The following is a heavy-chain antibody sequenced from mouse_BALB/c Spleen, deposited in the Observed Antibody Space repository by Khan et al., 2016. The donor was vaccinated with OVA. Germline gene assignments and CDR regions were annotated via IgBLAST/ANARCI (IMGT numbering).Heavy chain of an antibody. CDR2: IWTGGST. J-gene: IGHJ1*01. Sequence: VQLVESGPGLVAPSQSLSITCTVSGFSLTSYGVHWVRQPPGKGLEWLGVIWTGGSTNYNSALMSRLSISKDNSTSQVFLKMNSLQTDDTAMYYGARYYGNFGWYFDDWGAGTTVTVSS. CDR3: ARYYGNFGWYFDD. D-gene: IGHD2-1*01. V-gene: IGHV2-9*02. CDR1: GFSLTSYG.